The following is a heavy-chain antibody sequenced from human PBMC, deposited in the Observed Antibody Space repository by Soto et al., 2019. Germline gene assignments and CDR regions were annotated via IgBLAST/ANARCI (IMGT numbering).Heavy chain of an antibody. CDR3: AGEKVGTTGIDF. CDR1: GYTFTGYD. Sequence: QAQLVQSGAEVKKPGASVKVSCKASGYTFTGYDINWVRQATGQGLEWMGWMNPNSGNTGYAQNFQGRFTMTRDNSITTAYIELTSLRDDDSAVYYCAGEKVGTTGIDFWGQGTRVTVSS. J-gene: IGHJ4*02. D-gene: IGHD1-26*01. V-gene: IGHV1-8*01. CDR2: MNPNSGNT.